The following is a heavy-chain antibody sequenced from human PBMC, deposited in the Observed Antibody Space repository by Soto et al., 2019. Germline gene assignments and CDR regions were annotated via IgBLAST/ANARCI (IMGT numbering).Heavy chain of an antibody. D-gene: IGHD4-17*01. Sequence: GGSLRLSCAASEFTFDDYAMHWVRQAPGKGLEWVSGISWNSDNIGYADSVKGRFTISRDNVKNSLYLQMNSLRLEDTAVYYCARGPSYSDSYFDHWGQGTLVTVSS. J-gene: IGHJ4*02. CDR1: EFTFDDYA. CDR3: ARGPSYSDSYFDH. V-gene: IGHV3-9*01. CDR2: ISWNSDNI.